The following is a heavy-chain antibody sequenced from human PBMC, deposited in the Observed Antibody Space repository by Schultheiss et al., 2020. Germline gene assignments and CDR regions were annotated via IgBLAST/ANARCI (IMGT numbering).Heavy chain of an antibody. Sequence: GGSLRLSCAVSGFTLSTNIIHWVRQAPGKGLEWVSAISGSGGSTYYADSVKGRFTISRDNSKNTLYLQMNSLRAEDTAVYYCARDLVSPSGWHAFDIWGQGTMVTVSS. V-gene: IGHV3-23*01. CDR1: GFTLSTNI. J-gene: IGHJ3*02. CDR2: ISGSGGST. CDR3: ARDLVSPSGWHAFDI. D-gene: IGHD6-19*01.